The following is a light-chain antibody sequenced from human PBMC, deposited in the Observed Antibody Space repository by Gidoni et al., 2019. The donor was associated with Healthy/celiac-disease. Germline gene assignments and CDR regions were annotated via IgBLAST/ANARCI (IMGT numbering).Light chain of an antibody. CDR2: DAS. CDR1: QDISNY. CDR3: QQSGT. J-gene: IGKJ2*02. V-gene: IGKV1-33*01. Sequence: DPVSITCQASQDISNYLNWYQQKPGKAPKLLIYDASNLETGVPSRFSGSGSGTDFTFTISSLQPEDIATYYCQQSGTFGQGTKLEIK.